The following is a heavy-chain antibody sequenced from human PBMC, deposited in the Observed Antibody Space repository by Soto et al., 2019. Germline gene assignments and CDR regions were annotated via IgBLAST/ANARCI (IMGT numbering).Heavy chain of an antibody. D-gene: IGHD2-2*01. CDR3: ARGRLGYCSSTSCYGVFGFDY. Sequence: ASVKVSCKASGYTFTSYDINWVRQATGQGLEWMGWMNPNSGNTGYAQKFQGRVTMTRNTSISTAYMELSSLRSEDTAVYYCARGRLGYCSSTSCYGVFGFDYWGQGTLVTVSS. J-gene: IGHJ4*02. CDR2: MNPNSGNT. V-gene: IGHV1-8*01. CDR1: GYTFTSYD.